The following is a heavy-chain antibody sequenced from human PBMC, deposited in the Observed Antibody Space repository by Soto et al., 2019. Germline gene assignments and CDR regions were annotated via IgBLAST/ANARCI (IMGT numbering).Heavy chain of an antibody. CDR3: GKGLSIAAIDY. CDR2: ITWNSDNI. D-gene: IGHD6-13*01. CDR1: GFTLSSYA. J-gene: IGHJ4*02. Sequence: GGSLRLSCAASGFTLSSYAMSWVRQAPGKGLEWVSGITWNSDNIGYADSVRGRFTISRDNARNSLYLQTNSLRAEDTALYFCGKGLSIAAIDYWGQGTLVTVSS. V-gene: IGHV3-9*01.